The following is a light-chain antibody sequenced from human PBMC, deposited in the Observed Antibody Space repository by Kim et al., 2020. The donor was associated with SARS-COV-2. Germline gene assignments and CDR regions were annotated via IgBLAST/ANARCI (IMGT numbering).Light chain of an antibody. CDR1: QTVSGR. CDR2: EAS. Sequence: SASVRDRVTIPCRASQTVSGRLAWYQQKPGKAPKVLIYEASTLESGAPSRFSGSGSGTEFTLTISSLQPDDVGTYYCQQYYTYWTFGQGTKVDIK. J-gene: IGKJ1*01. CDR3: QQYYTYWT. V-gene: IGKV1-5*01.